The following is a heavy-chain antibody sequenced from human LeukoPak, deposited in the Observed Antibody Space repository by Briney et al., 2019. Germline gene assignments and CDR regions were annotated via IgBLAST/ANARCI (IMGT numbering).Heavy chain of an antibody. J-gene: IGHJ5*02. Sequence: PSETLSLTCAVYGGSFSGYYWSWIRQPPGKGLEWIGYIYYSGSTNYNPSLKSRVTISVGTSKHQFSLKLSSVTAADTAVYYCARERGYDTQYNWFDPWGQGTLVTVSS. CDR1: GGSFSGYY. D-gene: IGHD5-12*01. CDR2: IYYSGST. CDR3: ARERGYDTQYNWFDP. V-gene: IGHV4-59*01.